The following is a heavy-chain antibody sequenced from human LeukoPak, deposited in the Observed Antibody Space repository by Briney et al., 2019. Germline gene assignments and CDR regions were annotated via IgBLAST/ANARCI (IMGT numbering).Heavy chain of an antibody. J-gene: IGHJ4*02. CDR2: INHSGST. CDR1: GGSFSGYY. V-gene: IGHV4-34*01. CDR3: ARAREFSSSSGRAYYFDY. Sequence: KPSETLSLTCAVYGGSFSGYYWSWILQPPGKGLEWIGEINHSGSTNYNPSLKSRVTISEDTSKNQFSLKLSSVTAADTAVYYCARAREFSSSSGRAYYFDYWGQGTLVTVSS. D-gene: IGHD6-6*01.